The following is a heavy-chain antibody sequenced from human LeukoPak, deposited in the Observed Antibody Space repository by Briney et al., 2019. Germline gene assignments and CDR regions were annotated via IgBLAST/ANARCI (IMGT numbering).Heavy chain of an antibody. CDR3: ARPIAVRDGYNATPLDN. V-gene: IGHV3-33*01. Sequence: GGSLRLSCAASGFTFSSYGMHWVRQAPGKGLEWVAVIWYDGSNKYYADSVKGRFTISRDNSKNTLYLQMNSLRAEDTAVYYCARPIAVRDGYNATPLDNSGPGTLVTVSS. CDR1: GFTFSSYG. CDR2: IWYDGSNK. D-gene: IGHD5-24*01. J-gene: IGHJ4*01.